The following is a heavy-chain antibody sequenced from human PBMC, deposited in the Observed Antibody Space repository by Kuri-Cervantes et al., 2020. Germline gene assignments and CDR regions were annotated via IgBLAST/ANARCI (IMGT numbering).Heavy chain of an antibody. CDR1: GDNVSNNRAA. CDR3: ARDHWGFGTYWYFDL. V-gene: IGHV6-1*01. D-gene: IGHD7-27*01. CDR2: TYYRSNFYY. Sequence: SETLSLTCAISGDNVSNNRAAWNWIRQSPSRGLEWLGRTYYRSNFYYDYALSMKSRITINPDTSKNQFSLKLSSVTAADTAVYYCARDHWGFGTYWYFDLWGRGTLVTVSS. J-gene: IGHJ2*01.